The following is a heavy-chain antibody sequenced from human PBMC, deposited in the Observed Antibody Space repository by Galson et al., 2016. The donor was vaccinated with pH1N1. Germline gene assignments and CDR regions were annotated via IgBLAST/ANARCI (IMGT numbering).Heavy chain of an antibody. CDR3: ARRGESTTRVRDHFDY. J-gene: IGHJ4*02. Sequence: SLRLSCAASGFTFSSSEMNWVRQAPGKGLEWVSYISSSGSNIHYADSVRGRFTISRDNAKRSLYLQMSSLTAEDTAVYYCARRGESTTRVRDHFDYWGQGTLVTVSS. CDR2: ISSSGSNI. CDR1: GFTFSSSE. V-gene: IGHV3-48*03. D-gene: IGHD1-1*01.